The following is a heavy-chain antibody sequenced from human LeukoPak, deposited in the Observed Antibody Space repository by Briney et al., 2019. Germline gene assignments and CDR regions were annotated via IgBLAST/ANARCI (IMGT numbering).Heavy chain of an antibody. Sequence: PGGSLRLSCAASGFTFNTYGMSWVRQAPGKGLEWVSGISGSGGSTYYADSVKGRFTISRDNSKNTLYLQMNSLRAEDTAVYYCAKDSSDDYFDYWGQGTLVTVSS. CDR2: ISGSGGST. D-gene: IGHD6-13*01. J-gene: IGHJ4*02. CDR1: GFTFNTYG. V-gene: IGHV3-23*01. CDR3: AKDSSDDYFDY.